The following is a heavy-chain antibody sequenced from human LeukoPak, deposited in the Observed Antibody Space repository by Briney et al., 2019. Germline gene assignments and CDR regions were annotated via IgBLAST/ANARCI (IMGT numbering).Heavy chain of an antibody. V-gene: IGHV4-39*01. Sequence: SETLSLTCTVSRGSISSSSYYWGWIRQPPGKRLEWIGSFYYIGGTYYNPSLEGRVTISADSSKNQFSLKLTSVTAADTALYYCARILTTFDSWGQGTLVTVSS. CDR3: ARILTTFDS. CDR2: FYYIGGT. D-gene: IGHD4-11*01. J-gene: IGHJ4*02. CDR1: RGSISSSSYY.